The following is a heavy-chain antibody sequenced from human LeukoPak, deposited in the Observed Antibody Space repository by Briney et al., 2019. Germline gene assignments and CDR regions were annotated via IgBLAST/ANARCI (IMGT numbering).Heavy chain of an antibody. Sequence: ASVKVSCKASGYTFTDYYMHWVRQAPGQGLEWMGWINPNSGGTNYAQKFQGRVTMTRDTSISTAYMELSRLRSDDTAVYYCARGKGDVGTGDHMHFDYWGQGTLVTVSS. D-gene: IGHD4-17*01. V-gene: IGHV1-2*02. CDR3: ARGKGDVGTGDHMHFDY. CDR1: GYTFTDYY. J-gene: IGHJ4*02. CDR2: INPNSGGT.